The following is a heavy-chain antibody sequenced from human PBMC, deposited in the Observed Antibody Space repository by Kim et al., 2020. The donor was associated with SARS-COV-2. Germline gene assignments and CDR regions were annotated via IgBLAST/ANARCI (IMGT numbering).Heavy chain of an antibody. J-gene: IGHJ4*02. D-gene: IGHD6-19*01. CDR1: GYTFTSYY. CDR3: ARAAGIAVAGTEIDY. V-gene: IGHV1-46*01. CDR2: INPSGGST. Sequence: ASVKVSCKASGYTFTSYYMHWVRQAPGQGLEWMGIINPSGGSTSYAQKFQGRVTMTRDTSTSTVYMELSSLRSEDTAVYYCARAAGIAVAGTEIDYWGQGTLVTVSS.